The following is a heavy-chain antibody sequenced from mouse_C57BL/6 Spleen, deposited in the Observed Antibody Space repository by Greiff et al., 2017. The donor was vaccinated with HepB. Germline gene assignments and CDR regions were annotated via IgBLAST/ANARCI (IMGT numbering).Heavy chain of an antibody. CDR1: GYTFTGYW. Sequence: VQLQQSGAELMKPGASVKLSCKATGYTFTGYWIEWVKQRPGHGLEWIGEILPGSGSTNYNEKFKGKATFTADTSSNTAYMQLSSLTTEDSAIYYCARSLYYYGSSRYYFDYWGQGTTLTVSS. D-gene: IGHD1-1*01. V-gene: IGHV1-9*01. CDR3: ARSLYYYGSSRYYFDY. CDR2: ILPGSGST. J-gene: IGHJ2*01.